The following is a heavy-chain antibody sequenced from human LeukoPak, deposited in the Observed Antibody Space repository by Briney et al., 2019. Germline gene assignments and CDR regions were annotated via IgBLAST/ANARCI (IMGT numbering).Heavy chain of an antibody. D-gene: IGHD3-22*01. V-gene: IGHV3-23*01. Sequence: GGSLKLSCAASGFTFSSYAMSWVRQAPGKELEGVSAISGSGGSTYYADSVKGRFTISRDNSKNTLYLQMYSLRAEDTAVYYCAKDPSKYYYDSSASFDYWGQGTLVTVSS. CDR1: GFTFSSYA. CDR2: ISGSGGST. J-gene: IGHJ4*02. CDR3: AKDPSKYYYDSSASFDY.